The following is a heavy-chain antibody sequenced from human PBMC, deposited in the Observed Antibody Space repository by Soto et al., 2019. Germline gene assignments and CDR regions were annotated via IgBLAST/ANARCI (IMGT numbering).Heavy chain of an antibody. V-gene: IGHV4-34*01. CDR2: INHSGST. CDR1: GGSFRDYY. CDR3: ARTSRFDS. Sequence: SETLSLTCAVYGGSFRDYYWSWVRQPPGRGLEWIGQINHSGSTNYNPSLKSRVTISVDTSKNQFSLKLSSVTAADTAVYYCARTSRFDSWGQGTLVTVSS. J-gene: IGHJ4*02. D-gene: IGHD6-6*01.